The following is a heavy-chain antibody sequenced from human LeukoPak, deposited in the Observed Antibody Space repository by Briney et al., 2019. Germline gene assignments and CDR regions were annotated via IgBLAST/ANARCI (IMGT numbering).Heavy chain of an antibody. CDR2: IIPIFGIA. Sequence: SVKLPCNSSGSTFSSYAISWVRHSPGQGLEWVGRIIPIFGIANYAQKYQGRVTITADKSTSTAYMELSSLRSEDTAVYYCARDRGGIVVVTAISDWFDPWGQGTLVTVSS. D-gene: IGHD2-21*02. CDR3: ARDRGGIVVVTAISDWFDP. V-gene: IGHV1-69*04. CDR1: GSTFSSYA. J-gene: IGHJ5*02.